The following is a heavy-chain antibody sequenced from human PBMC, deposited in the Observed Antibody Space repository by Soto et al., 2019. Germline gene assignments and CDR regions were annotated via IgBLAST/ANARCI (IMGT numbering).Heavy chain of an antibody. CDR1: GFTFSYYW. Sequence: EVQLVEFGGGLVRPGGSLRLSCAASGFTFSYYWMHWVRQAPGKGLVWVSRIHSDGSSTTYADFVKGRFITSRDNARNTVDLQMNSVRVEDTAVYYCARGDRGAFDLWGQGTVVTVSS. J-gene: IGHJ3*01. V-gene: IGHV3-74*01. CDR2: IHSDGSST. CDR3: ARGDRGAFDL. D-gene: IGHD1-26*01.